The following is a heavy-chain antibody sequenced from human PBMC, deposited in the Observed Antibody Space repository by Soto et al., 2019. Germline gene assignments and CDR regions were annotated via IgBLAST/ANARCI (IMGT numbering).Heavy chain of an antibody. V-gene: IGHV1-3*01. J-gene: IGHJ4*02. CDR3: ARWFPDEYSGSNGVVSFDY. CDR1: GYTFTSYA. D-gene: IGHD1-26*01. Sequence: QVQLVQSGAEVKKPGASVKVSCKASGYTFTSYAMHWVRQAPGQRLEWMGWINAGNGNTKYSQKFQGRVTITRDTSASTAYMELSSLRSEDTAVYYCARWFPDEYSGSNGVVSFDYWGQGTLVTVSS. CDR2: INAGNGNT.